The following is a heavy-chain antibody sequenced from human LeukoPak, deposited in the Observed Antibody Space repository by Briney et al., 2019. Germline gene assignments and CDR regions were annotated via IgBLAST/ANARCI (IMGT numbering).Heavy chain of an antibody. CDR2: IYYSGNT. Sequence: SETLSLTCTVSGGSISSYYWSWIRQPPGKGLEWIGYIYYSGNTHYNPSLKSRVTMSVDTSKNQFSLRLSSVTPADTAVYYCARDRGEGIVGTFDYWGQGTLVTVSP. CDR3: ARDRGEGIVGTFDY. V-gene: IGHV4-59*01. J-gene: IGHJ4*02. CDR1: GGSISSYY. D-gene: IGHD1-26*01.